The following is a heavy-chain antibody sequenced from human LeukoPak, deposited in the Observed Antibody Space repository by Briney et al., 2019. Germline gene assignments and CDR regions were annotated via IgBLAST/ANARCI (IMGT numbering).Heavy chain of an antibody. J-gene: IGHJ6*02. CDR3: ARVTVVGTTTRGGYYYGMDV. CDR1: GGSNSSYY. D-gene: IGHD1-26*01. V-gene: IGHV4-59*01. CDR2: IYYSGST. Sequence: SETLSLTCIVSGGSNSSYYWSWIRQPPGKGLEWIGYIYYSGSTNYNPSLKSRVTISVDTSKNQFSLKLSSVTAADTAVYYFARVTVVGTTTRGGYYYGMDVWGQGTTVTVSS.